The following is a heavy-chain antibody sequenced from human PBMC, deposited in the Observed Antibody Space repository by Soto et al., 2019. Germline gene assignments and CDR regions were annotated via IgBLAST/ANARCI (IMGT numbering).Heavy chain of an antibody. V-gene: IGHV1-2*04. Sequence: ASVKVSCKASGYTFTGYYMHWVRQAPGQGLEWMGWINPNSGGTNYAQKFQGWVTMTRDTSISTAYMELSRLRSDDTAVYYCARGGSCSSTSCYTGLVYYGMDVWGQGTKVTVYS. D-gene: IGHD2-2*02. CDR1: GYTFTGYY. CDR2: INPNSGGT. J-gene: IGHJ6*02. CDR3: ARGGSCSSTSCYTGLVYYGMDV.